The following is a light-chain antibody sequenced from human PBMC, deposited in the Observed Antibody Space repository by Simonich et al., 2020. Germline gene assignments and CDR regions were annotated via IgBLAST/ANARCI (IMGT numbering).Light chain of an antibody. CDR1: SSNIGAGYD. CDR2: DNS. Sequence: QSVLTQPPSVSGAPGQRVTISCTGSSSNIGAGYDVHWYQQLPGTTPKLPIYDNSSRPSGVPDRFSGSKSGTSASLAITGLQAEDEADYYCQSYDSSLSGWVFGGGTKLTVL. CDR3: QSYDSSLSGWV. V-gene: IGLV1-40*01. J-gene: IGLJ3*02.